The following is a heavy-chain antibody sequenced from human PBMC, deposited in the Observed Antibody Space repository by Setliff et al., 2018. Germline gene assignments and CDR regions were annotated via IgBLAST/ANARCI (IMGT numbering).Heavy chain of an antibody. Sequence: GASVKVSCKVSGYTLTELSMHWVRQAPGKGLEWMGGFDPEDGETIYAQKFQGRVTMTEDTSTDTAYMELSSLRSEDTAVYYCATSVSWIQLVLYPQGHPEPFDYWGQGTLVTVS. CDR3: ATSVSWIQLVLYPQGHPEPFDY. V-gene: IGHV1-24*01. J-gene: IGHJ4*02. CDR1: GYTLTELS. CDR2: FDPEDGET. D-gene: IGHD5-18*01.